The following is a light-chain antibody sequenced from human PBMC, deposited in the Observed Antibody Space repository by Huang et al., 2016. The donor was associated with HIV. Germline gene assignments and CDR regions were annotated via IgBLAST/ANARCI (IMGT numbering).Light chain of an antibody. CDR3: HQYNAWQT. J-gene: IGKJ2*01. CDR2: GAS. V-gene: IGKV3-15*01. Sequence: EIVMTQSPASLSVSPGERATLSCRASQSVTTSVAWYQQRPGQAPRLLIYGASTRATGVSARFSGGGSGTEFTLTISGLQSEDVAVYYCHQYNAWQTFGQGTKLQIK. CDR1: QSVTTS.